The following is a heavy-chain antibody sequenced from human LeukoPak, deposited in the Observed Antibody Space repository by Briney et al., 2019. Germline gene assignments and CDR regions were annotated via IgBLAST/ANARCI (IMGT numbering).Heavy chain of an antibody. V-gene: IGHV4-30-2*01. CDR1: GGSISSGGYS. D-gene: IGHD4-17*01. J-gene: IGHJ5*02. Sequence: SETLSLTCAVSGGSISSGGYSWSWIRQPPGKGLEWIGYIYHSGSTYYNPSLKSRVTISVDTSMNQFSLKLSSVTAADTAVYYCARDSWTTVTSWFDPWGQGTLVTVSS. CDR2: IYHSGST. CDR3: ARDSWTTVTSWFDP.